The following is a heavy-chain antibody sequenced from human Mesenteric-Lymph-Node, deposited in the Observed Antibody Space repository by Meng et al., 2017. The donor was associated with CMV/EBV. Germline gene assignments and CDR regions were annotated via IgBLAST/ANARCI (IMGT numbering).Heavy chain of an antibody. Sequence: GGSLRLSCVASGFTFSSYSMSWVRQAPGKGLEWVSGVYSRGSDTYYADSVKGRFTISRDTSKNTLYLQMNSLRADDTAVYYCASPGEAYGSGTYGPDLYYAMDVWGQGTTVTVSS. J-gene: IGHJ6*02. CDR3: ASPGEAYGSGTYGPDLYYAMDV. D-gene: IGHD3-10*01. CDR2: VYSRGSDT. CDR1: GFTFSSYS. V-gene: IGHV3-23*03.